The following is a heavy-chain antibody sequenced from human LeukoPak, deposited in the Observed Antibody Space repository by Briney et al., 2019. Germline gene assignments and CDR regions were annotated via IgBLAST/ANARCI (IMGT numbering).Heavy chain of an antibody. Sequence: SETLSLTCTVSGGSISSYYWSWIRQPPGKGLEWIGEINHSGSTNYNPSLKSRVTISVDTSKNQFSLKLSSVTAADTAVYYCARGSTTVTPDAFDIWGQGTMVTVSS. CDR2: INHSGST. CDR3: ARGSTTVTPDAFDI. D-gene: IGHD4-17*01. V-gene: IGHV4-34*01. J-gene: IGHJ3*02. CDR1: GGSISSYY.